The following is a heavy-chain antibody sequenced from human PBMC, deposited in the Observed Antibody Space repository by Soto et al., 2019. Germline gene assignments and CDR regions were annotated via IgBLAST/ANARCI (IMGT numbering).Heavy chain of an antibody. Sequence: HVQLVQSGAEVKKPGSSVKVSCKASGGTFSRYTISWVRQAPGQGLEWMGRIIPILGIANYAQKFQGRVTITADKSTSTAYMELSSLRSEDTAVYYCARVRVVAATYDAFDIWGQRTMVTVSS. CDR3: ARVRVVAATYDAFDI. V-gene: IGHV1-69*02. J-gene: IGHJ3*02. CDR2: IIPILGIA. D-gene: IGHD2-15*01. CDR1: GGTFSRYT.